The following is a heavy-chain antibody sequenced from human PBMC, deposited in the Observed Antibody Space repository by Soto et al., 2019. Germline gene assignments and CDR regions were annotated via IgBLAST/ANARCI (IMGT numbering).Heavy chain of an antibody. CDR2: INAGNGNT. V-gene: IGHV1-3*01. CDR1: GYTFSSYA. Sequence: ASVKVSCKASGYTFSSYAIHWVRQAPGQRLEWMGWINAGNGNTKYSQKFQGRVTITRDTSASTAYMELSSLRSEDTAVYYCARDSSIAVAGTSAFDIWGQGTMVTVSS. J-gene: IGHJ3*02. CDR3: ARDSSIAVAGTSAFDI. D-gene: IGHD6-19*01.